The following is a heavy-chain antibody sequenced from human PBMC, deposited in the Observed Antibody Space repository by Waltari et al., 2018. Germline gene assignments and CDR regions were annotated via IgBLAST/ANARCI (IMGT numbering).Heavy chain of an antibody. CDR3: ARGGVAGSLDY. CDR2: INSDGSST. CDR1: GFTFSSYW. Sequence: EVQLVESGGGLVQPGGSLRLSCAASGFTFSSYWMHWVRQAPGKGLWWGSRINSDGSSTSYEDSGKGRFTISRDNAKNTLYLQMNSLRAEDTAVYYCARGGVAGSLDYWGQGTLVTVSS. J-gene: IGHJ4*02. D-gene: IGHD6-19*01. V-gene: IGHV3-74*01.